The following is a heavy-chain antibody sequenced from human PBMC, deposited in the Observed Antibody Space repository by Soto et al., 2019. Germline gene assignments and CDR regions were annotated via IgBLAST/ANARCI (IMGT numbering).Heavy chain of an antibody. CDR3: AMSDGPYFYYGIDV. Sequence: QVQVEQSGAEVKKPGSSLKVSCKTSGGPFSSQAFNWVRQARGHGLEWMGGIIPLLGSTTYAQKFQDRVTFTADESTSTVYMELRSLRSDDTATYFCAMSDGPYFYYGIDVWGRGTTVTVSS. CDR2: IIPLLGST. J-gene: IGHJ6*02. CDR1: GGPFSSQA. D-gene: IGHD2-21*01. V-gene: IGHV1-69*01.